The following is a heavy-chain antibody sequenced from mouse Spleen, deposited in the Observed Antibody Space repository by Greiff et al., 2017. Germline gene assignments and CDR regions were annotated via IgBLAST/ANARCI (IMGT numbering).Heavy chain of an antibody. Sequence: QVQLQQPGAELVKPGASVKVSCKASGYTFTSYWMHWVKQRPGQGLEWIGRIHPSDSDTNYNQKFKGKATLTVDKSSSTAYMQLSSLTSEDSAVYYCAMIYYDYDWFAYWGQGTLVTVSA. CDR1: GYTFTSYW. CDR3: AMIYYDYDWFAY. CDR2: IHPSDSDT. J-gene: IGHJ3*01. D-gene: IGHD2-4*01. V-gene: IGHV1-74*01.